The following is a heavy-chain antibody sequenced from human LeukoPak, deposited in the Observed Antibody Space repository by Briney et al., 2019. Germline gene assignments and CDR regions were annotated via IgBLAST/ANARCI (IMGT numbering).Heavy chain of an antibody. CDR1: GFTFSTYA. J-gene: IGHJ4*02. V-gene: IGHV3-23*01. D-gene: IGHD3-22*01. CDR3: ARDFEAYYDSSGYWSY. Sequence: GGSLRLTCAASGFTFSTYAMTWVRQAPGKGLEWVSAISGSGGSTYYADSVKGRFTISRDNSKNTLYLQMNSLRAEDTAVYYCARDFEAYYDSSGYWSYWGQGTLVTVSS. CDR2: ISGSGGST.